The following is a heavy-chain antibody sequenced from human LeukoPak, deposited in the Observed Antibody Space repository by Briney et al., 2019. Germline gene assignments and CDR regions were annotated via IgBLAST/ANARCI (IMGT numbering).Heavy chain of an antibody. Sequence: TGGSLRLSCAASGFTFSDYYMSWIRQAPGKGLEWVSYISSSGSTIYYADSVKGRFTISRDNAKNSLYLQMNGLRAEDTAVYYCARDWAYSSSWYKSDYWGQGTLVTVSS. V-gene: IGHV3-11*04. CDR2: ISSSGSTI. CDR3: ARDWAYSSSWYKSDY. CDR1: GFTFSDYY. J-gene: IGHJ4*02. D-gene: IGHD6-13*01.